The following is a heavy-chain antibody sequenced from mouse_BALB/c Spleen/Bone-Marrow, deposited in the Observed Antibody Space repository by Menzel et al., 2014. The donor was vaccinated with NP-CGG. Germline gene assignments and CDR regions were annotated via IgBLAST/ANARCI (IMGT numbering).Heavy chain of an antibody. V-gene: IGHV1S22*01. CDR1: GYTFTSYW. CDR3: TRSPITAGVAESMDY. J-gene: IGHJ4*01. Sequence: LQQSGSELVRPGASVKLSCKASGYTFTSYWMHWVKQRPGQGLEWIGNIYPGSGSTNYDEKFKNKATLTVDTSSSTAYMQISSLTSEDTAVYYCTRSPITAGVAESMDYWGQGTSVTVSS. CDR2: IYPGSGST. D-gene: IGHD1-1*01.